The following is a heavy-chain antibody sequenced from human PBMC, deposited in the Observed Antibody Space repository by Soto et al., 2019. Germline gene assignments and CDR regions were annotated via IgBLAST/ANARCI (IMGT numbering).Heavy chain of an antibody. J-gene: IGHJ6*02. CDR3: AKDGSGYSYYYYGMDV. D-gene: IGHD5-18*01. V-gene: IGHV3-30*18. Sequence: QVQLVESGGGVVQPGRSLRLSCAASGFTFSSYGMHWVRQAPGKGLEWVAVISYDGSNKYYADSVKGRFTISRDNSKNTLYLQMNCLRAEDTAVYYCAKDGSGYSYYYYGMDVWGQGTTVTVSS. CDR1: GFTFSSYG. CDR2: ISYDGSNK.